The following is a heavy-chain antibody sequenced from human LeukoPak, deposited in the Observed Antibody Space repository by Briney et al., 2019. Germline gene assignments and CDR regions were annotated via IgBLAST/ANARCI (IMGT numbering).Heavy chain of an antibody. CDR1: GGTFSSYA. D-gene: IGHD5-18*01. CDR2: IIPIFGTA. V-gene: IGHV1-69*05. Sequence: SVKVSCKASGGTFSSYAISWVPQAPGQGLEWMGGIIPIFGTANYAQKFQRRVTITTDESTSTAYWGLSSLRSEDAAVYYCASGYRNWFDHWGQGTLVTVSS. CDR3: ASGYRNWFDH. J-gene: IGHJ5*02.